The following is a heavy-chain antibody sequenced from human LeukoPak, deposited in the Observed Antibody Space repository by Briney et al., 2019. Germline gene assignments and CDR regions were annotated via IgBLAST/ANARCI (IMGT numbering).Heavy chain of an antibody. V-gene: IGHV4-59*08. CDR3: ARRCSSTSCHGKYFDY. J-gene: IGHJ4*02. CDR1: GGSISSYY. Sequence: SETLSLTCTVSGGSISSYYWSWIRQPPGKGLEWIGYIYYSGSTNYNPSLKSRVTISVDTSKNQFSLKLSSVTAADTAVYYCARRCSSTSCHGKYFDYWGQGTLVTVSS. D-gene: IGHD2-2*01. CDR2: IYYSGST.